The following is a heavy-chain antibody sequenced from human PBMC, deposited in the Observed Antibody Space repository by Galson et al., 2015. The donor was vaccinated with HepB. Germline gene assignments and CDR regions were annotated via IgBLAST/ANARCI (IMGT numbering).Heavy chain of an antibody. CDR2: IKQDGSEK. CDR3: ARGISSWYGGAFEI. D-gene: IGHD6-13*01. CDR1: GFTFSSYW. V-gene: IGHV3-7*04. J-gene: IGHJ3*02. Sequence: SLRLSCAASGFTFSSYWMSWVRQAPGKGLEWVANIKQDGSEKYYVDSVKGRLTISRDNAKNSLYLQMNSLRAEDTAVYYCARGISSWYGGAFEIWGPGTIVTVYS.